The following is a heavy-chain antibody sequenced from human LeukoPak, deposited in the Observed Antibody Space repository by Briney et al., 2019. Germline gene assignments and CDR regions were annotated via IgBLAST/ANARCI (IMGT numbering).Heavy chain of an antibody. CDR2: ISSSSSYI. CDR3: ARRRDIVVVPAAYNWFDP. Sequence: WGSLRLSCAASGFTFSSYSMNWVRQAPGKGLEWVSSISSSSSYIYYADSVKGRFTISRDNAKNSLYLQMNSLRAEDTAVYYCARRRDIVVVPAAYNWFDPWGQGTLVTVSS. V-gene: IGHV3-21*01. J-gene: IGHJ5*02. CDR1: GFTFSSYS. D-gene: IGHD2-2*01.